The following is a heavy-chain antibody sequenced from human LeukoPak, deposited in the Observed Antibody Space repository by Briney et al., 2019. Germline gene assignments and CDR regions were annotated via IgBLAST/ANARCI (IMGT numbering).Heavy chain of an antibody. D-gene: IGHD6-19*01. Sequence: GASVKVSCKASGYTFTSYGISWVRQAPGQGLEWMGWISAYNGNTNYARKLQGRVTMTTDTSTSTAYMELRSLRSDDTAVYYCARDPGYSSGWTHSYYGMDVWGQGTTVTVSS. CDR1: GYTFTSYG. J-gene: IGHJ6*02. V-gene: IGHV1-18*01. CDR2: ISAYNGNT. CDR3: ARDPGYSSGWTHSYYGMDV.